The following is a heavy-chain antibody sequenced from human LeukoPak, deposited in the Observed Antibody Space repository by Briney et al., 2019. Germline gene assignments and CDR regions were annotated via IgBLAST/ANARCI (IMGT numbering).Heavy chain of an antibody. J-gene: IGHJ4*02. CDR3: ARAVSGRFDY. Sequence: PSETLSLTCTVSGGSISSSSYYWGWIRQPPGKGLGWTGYIYYSGSTNYNPSLKSRVTISVDTSKNQFSLKLSSVTAADTAIYYCARAVSGRFDYWGQGTLVTVSS. V-gene: IGHV4-61*05. CDR2: IYYSGST. CDR1: GGSISSSSYY. D-gene: IGHD6-19*01.